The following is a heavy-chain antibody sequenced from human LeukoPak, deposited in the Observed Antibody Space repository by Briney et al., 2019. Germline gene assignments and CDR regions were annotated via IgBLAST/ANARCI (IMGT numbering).Heavy chain of an antibody. CDR1: GGTFISYA. D-gene: IGHD3-22*01. CDR2: INAGNGNT. J-gene: IGHJ5*02. CDR3: ARVTSGYYFGS. Sequence: ASVKVSCKASGGTFISYAISWVRQAPGQGLEWMGWINAGNGNTKYSQKFQGRVTITRDTSASTAYMELSSLRSEDTAVYYCARVTSGYYFGSWGQGTLVTVSS. V-gene: IGHV1-3*01.